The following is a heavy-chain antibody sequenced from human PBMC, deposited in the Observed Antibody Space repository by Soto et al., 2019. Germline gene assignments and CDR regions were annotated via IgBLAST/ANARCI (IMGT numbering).Heavy chain of an antibody. Sequence: SETLSLTCAVYGGSFSGYYWSWIRQPPGKGLEWIGEINHSGSTNYNPSLKSRVTISVDTSKNQFSLKLSSVTAADTAVYYCARYTVAGTVDWGLVGYYFDYWGQGTLVTVSS. J-gene: IGHJ4*02. CDR1: GGSFSGYY. D-gene: IGHD6-19*01. V-gene: IGHV4-34*01. CDR2: INHSGST. CDR3: ARYTVAGTVDWGLVGYYFDY.